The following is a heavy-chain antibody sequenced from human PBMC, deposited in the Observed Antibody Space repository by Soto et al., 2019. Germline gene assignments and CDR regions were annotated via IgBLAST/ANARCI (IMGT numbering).Heavy chain of an antibody. CDR1: GGSISSGGYY. V-gene: IGHV4-31*03. CDR2: IYYSGST. D-gene: IGHD5-18*01. J-gene: IGHJ6*02. CDR3: ARGDSYGYNYYYGMDV. Sequence: SETLSLTCTVSGGSISSGGYYWSWIRQHPGKGLEWIGYIYYSGSTYYNPSLKSRVTISVDTSKNQFSLKLSSVTAADTAVYYCARGDSYGYNYYYGMDVWGQGTTVTVSS.